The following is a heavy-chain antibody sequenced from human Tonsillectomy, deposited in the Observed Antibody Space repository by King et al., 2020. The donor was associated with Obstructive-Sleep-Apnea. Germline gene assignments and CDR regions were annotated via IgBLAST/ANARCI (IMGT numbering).Heavy chain of an antibody. CDR3: ARENYNDYPLVYGMDV. D-gene: IGHD4-11*01. CDR1: GFTFSTYT. J-gene: IGHJ6*02. V-gene: IGHV3-30*04. Sequence: VQLVESGGGVVQPGGSLKLSCAASGFTFSTYTMYWVRQAPGKGLEWVSLISYDGGHKFYADSVKGRFTISRDNSQNNLSLQMNSLRAEDTALYYCARENYNDYPLVYGMDVWGQGTTVTVSS. CDR2: ISYDGGHK.